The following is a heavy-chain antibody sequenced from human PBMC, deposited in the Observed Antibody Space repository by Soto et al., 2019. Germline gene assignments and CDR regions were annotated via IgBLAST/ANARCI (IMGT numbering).Heavy chain of an antibody. J-gene: IGHJ3*02. CDR2: MNPNSGNT. Sequence: GASVKVSCKASGYTFTSYDINWVRQATGQGLEWMGWMNPNSGNTGFAQKLQGRVTMTRNTSISTAYMELSSLRSEDTAVYYCARVDIVARSAFDIWGQGTMVTVSS. CDR1: GYTFTSYD. V-gene: IGHV1-8*01. D-gene: IGHD5-12*01. CDR3: ARVDIVARSAFDI.